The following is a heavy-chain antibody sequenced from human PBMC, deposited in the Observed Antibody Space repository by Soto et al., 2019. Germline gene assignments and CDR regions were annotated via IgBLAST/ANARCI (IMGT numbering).Heavy chain of an antibody. CDR2: IYYSGST. Sequence: SETLSLTCTVSGGSISSYYWSWIRQPPGKGLEWIGYIYYSGSTNYNPSLKSRVTISVDTSENQFSLKLSSVTAADTAVYYCASSPRGYDFWSGRYYFDYWGQGTLVTVSS. J-gene: IGHJ4*02. CDR1: GGSISSYY. D-gene: IGHD3-3*01. CDR3: ASSPRGYDFWSGRYYFDY. V-gene: IGHV4-59*01.